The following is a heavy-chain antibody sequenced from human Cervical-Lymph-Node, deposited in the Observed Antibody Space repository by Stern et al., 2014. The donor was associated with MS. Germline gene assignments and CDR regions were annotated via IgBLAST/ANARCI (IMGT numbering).Heavy chain of an antibody. J-gene: IGHJ4*02. CDR2: ISSTSSAI. CDR3: AREGLPYPHCSGGSCYCDY. D-gene: IGHD2-15*01. Sequence: EVQLLESGGGLVQPGGSLRLSCAASGFTFSSYSMNWVRQAPGKGLEWVSYISSTSSAIFNADSVKGRFTISRDNAKNSLYLQMNSLRDEDTAVYYCAREGLPYPHCSGGSCYCDYWGQGTLVTVSS. CDR1: GFTFSSYS. V-gene: IGHV3-48*02.